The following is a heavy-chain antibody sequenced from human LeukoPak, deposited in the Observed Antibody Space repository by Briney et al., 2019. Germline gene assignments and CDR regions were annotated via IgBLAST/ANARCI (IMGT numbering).Heavy chain of an antibody. D-gene: IGHD3-10*01. J-gene: IGHJ3*02. CDR2: IRYDGSKR. CDR1: GFTCSDYG. CDR3: AKLRLWFGDRVWRNAFDI. V-gene: IGHV3-30*02. Sequence: PGGSLRLSCAASGFTCSDYGMHWVRQAPGKGLEWVAYIRYDGSKRDYAESVQGRFTISKDNSKNTLYLQMNSLRPEDTAVYYCAKLRLWFGDRVWRNAFDIWGQGTMVTVSS.